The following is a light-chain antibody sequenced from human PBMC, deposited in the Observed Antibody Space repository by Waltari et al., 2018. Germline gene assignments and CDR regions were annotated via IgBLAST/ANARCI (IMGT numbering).Light chain of an antibody. CDR3: HVWHPDVDPGV. Sequence: SYVVTQPPSVSVAPGETATIPCGGDNIGTYSVHWYQQKAGQAPVLVIFYDSDRPSGIPERSSGSNSGNTATLTISRVEAGDEASYCCHVWHPDVDPGVFGTGTEVTVL. CDR1: NIGTYS. V-gene: IGLV3-21*04. J-gene: IGLJ1*01. CDR2: YDS.